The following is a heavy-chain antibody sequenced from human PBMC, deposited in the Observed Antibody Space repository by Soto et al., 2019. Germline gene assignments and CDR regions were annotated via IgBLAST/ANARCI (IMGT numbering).Heavy chain of an antibody. CDR1: GFSLSTSGVG. Sequence: QITLKESGPTLVKPTQTLTLTCTFSGFSLSTSGVGVGWIRQPPGKALESLALLYWDDDKRYSPSPKSRLTITKDTSKNQVVLTMTNMDPVDTATYYCAHSLAPIAIYGVVIPYNWFDPWGQGTLVIVCS. J-gene: IGHJ5*02. CDR2: LYWDDDK. D-gene: IGHD3-3*01. CDR3: AHSLAPIAIYGVVIPYNWFDP. V-gene: IGHV2-5*02.